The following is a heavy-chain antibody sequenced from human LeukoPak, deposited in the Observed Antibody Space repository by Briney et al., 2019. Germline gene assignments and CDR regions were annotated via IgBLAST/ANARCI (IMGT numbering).Heavy chain of an antibody. CDR2: ISAYNGNT. J-gene: IGHJ4*02. D-gene: IGHD3-16*02. Sequence: ASVKVSCKASGYTFTNYGFNWVRQAPGQGLEWMGWISAYNGNTNYAQKLQGRVTMTTDTSTSTAYMELRSLRSDDTAVYYCARFRELGFGGVIVRGVSFDYWGQGTLVTVSS. CDR1: GYTFTNYG. V-gene: IGHV1-18*01. CDR3: ARFRELGFGGVIVRGVSFDY.